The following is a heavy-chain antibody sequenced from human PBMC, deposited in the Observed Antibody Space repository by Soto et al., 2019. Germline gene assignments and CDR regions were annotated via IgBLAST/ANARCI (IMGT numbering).Heavy chain of an antibody. J-gene: IGHJ4*02. Sequence: LSLTCTVSGGSISSYYWSWIRQPPGKGLEWIGYIYYSGSTNYNPSLKSRVTISVDTTKNQFSLKLISVTAADTAVYYCATSAYCGGDCYEGHFDYWGQGTLVT. CDR1: GGSISSYY. CDR3: ATSAYCGGDCYEGHFDY. D-gene: IGHD2-21*02. V-gene: IGHV4-59*01. CDR2: IYYSGST.